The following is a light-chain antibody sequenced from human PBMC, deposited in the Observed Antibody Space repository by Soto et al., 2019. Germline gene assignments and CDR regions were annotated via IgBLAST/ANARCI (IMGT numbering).Light chain of an antibody. CDR3: MQALQTPR. J-gene: IGKJ1*01. CDR2: LGS. CDR1: QSLLHSNGYNY. Sequence: DIVMTQSPLSQPVTPGEPASISCRSSQSLLHSNGYNYLDWYLQKPGQSPQLLIYLGSNRASGVPDRFSGSGSGTDFTLKISRVEAEDVGVYDCMQALQTPRFGQGTKVEIK. V-gene: IGKV2-28*01.